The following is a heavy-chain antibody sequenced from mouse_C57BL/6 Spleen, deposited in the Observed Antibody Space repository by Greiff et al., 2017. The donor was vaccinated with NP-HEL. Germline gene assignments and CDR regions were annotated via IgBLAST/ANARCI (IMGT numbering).Heavy chain of an antibody. D-gene: IGHD1-1*01. CDR3: ARGYGSSPTWFAY. Sequence: EVKLVESGAELVKPGASVKLSCTASGFNIKDYYMHWVKQRTEQGLEWIGRIDPEDGETKYAPKFQGKATITADTSSNTAYLQLSSLTSEDTAVYYCARGYGSSPTWFAYWGQGTLVTVSA. CDR1: GFNIKDYY. CDR2: IDPEDGET. J-gene: IGHJ3*01. V-gene: IGHV14-2*01.